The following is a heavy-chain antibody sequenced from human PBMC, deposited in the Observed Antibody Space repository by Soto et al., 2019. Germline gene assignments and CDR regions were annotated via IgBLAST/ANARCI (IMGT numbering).Heavy chain of an antibody. V-gene: IGHV1-69*13. CDR2: IIPIFGSA. D-gene: IGHD3-10*01. CDR1: GGAFSSYA. Sequence: SAVKVSCKASGGAFSSYAISWVRQAPGQGLEWMGGIIPIFGSANYAQIFQGRVTITADESTSTAYMELSSLRSEDTAVYYCARDSQVDGSGYVWGQGTTVTVFS. CDR3: ARDSQVDGSGYV. J-gene: IGHJ6*02.